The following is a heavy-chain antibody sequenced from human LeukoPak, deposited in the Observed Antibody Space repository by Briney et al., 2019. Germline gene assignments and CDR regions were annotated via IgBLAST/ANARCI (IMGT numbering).Heavy chain of an antibody. CDR2: ISSSSGYI. J-gene: IGHJ4*02. CDR3: ERAAYDILTGYPRFDY. D-gene: IGHD3-9*01. CDR1: GFTFSSYS. V-gene: IGHV3-21*01. Sequence: GGSLRLSCAASGFTFSSYSMNWVRQAPGKGLKFVSSISSSSGYIYYADSVKGRFTISRDNAKNSLYLQMNSLRAEDTAVFYWERAAYDILTGYPRFDYWGQGTLVTVSS.